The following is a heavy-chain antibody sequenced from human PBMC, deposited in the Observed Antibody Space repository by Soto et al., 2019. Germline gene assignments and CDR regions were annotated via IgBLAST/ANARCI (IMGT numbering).Heavy chain of an antibody. CDR3: ATNAGKAGYTFDY. Sequence: PGGSLRLSSAVSGLSLSNIYITWIRQAQGKGLEWVAYIRGTGATIKYEDSVKGRFTITRDNAKNSLFLKMNSLRAEDTAVYYCATNAGKAGYTFDYWGQGTQVTVSS. D-gene: IGHD6-13*01. V-gene: IGHV3-11*01. CDR2: IRGTGATI. CDR1: GLSLSNIY. J-gene: IGHJ4*02.